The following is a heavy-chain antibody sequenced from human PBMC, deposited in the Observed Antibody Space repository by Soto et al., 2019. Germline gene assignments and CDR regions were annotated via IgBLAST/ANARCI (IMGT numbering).Heavy chain of an antibody. J-gene: IGHJ3*02. CDR3: ARDLSRITMIVVVRPAGANDAFDI. D-gene: IGHD3-22*01. Sequence: PGGSLRLSCAASGFTFSSYSMNWVRQAPGKGLEWVSSISSSSSYIYYADSVKGRFTISRDNAKNSLYLQMNSLRAEDTAVYYCARDLSRITMIVVVRPAGANDAFDIWGQGTMVTVSS. CDR2: ISSSSSYI. CDR1: GFTFSSYS. V-gene: IGHV3-21*01.